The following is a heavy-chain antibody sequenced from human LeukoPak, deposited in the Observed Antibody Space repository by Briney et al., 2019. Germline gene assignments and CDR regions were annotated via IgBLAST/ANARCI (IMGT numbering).Heavy chain of an antibody. CDR2: ISYDGSNK. V-gene: IGHV3-30*04. CDR1: GFTFSSYA. D-gene: IGHD4-23*01. J-gene: IGHJ4*02. Sequence: PGGSLRLACAASGFTFSSYAMHWVRQAPGKGLEWVAVISYDGSNKYYADSVKGRFTISRDNSKNTLYLQMNSLRAEDTAVYYCARDRNIYGGKGGFDYWGQGTLVTVSS. CDR3: ARDRNIYGGKGGFDY.